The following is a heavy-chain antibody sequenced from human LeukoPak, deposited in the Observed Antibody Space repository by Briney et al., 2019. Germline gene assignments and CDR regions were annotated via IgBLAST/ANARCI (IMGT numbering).Heavy chain of an antibody. Sequence: GGSLRLSCAASGFTVSSIYMNWVRQAPGKGLEWVSVIYSGGTTYYADSVKGRFTISRDNSKNTLYLQMNSLRAEDTAVYYCARASTIGAAGLFDFWGQGTLVTASS. CDR1: GFTVSSIY. V-gene: IGHV3-53*01. CDR2: IYSGGTT. J-gene: IGHJ4*02. CDR3: ARASTIGAAGLFDF. D-gene: IGHD6-13*01.